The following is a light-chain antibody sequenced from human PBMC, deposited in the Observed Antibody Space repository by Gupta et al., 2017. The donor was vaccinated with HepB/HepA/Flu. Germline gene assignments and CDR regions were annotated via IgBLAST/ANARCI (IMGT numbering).Light chain of an antibody. J-gene: IGLJ2*01. Sequence: SYELTQPPSVSVSPGQTASITCSGDKLGDKYACWYQQKPGQSPVLVIYQDSTRPSGIPERFSGSTSGTTATLTISGTQAVDDADYYCPAWNSSILVFGGGTKLTVL. CDR3: PAWNSSILV. V-gene: IGLV3-1*01. CDR1: KLGDKY. CDR2: QDS.